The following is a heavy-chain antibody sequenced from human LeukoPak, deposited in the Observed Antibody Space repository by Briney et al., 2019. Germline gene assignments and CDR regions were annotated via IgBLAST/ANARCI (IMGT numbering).Heavy chain of an antibody. Sequence: GGSLRLSCAASGFTFDDYAMHWVRQAPGKGLEWVSGISWNSGSIGYADSVKGRFTISRDNAKNSLYLQTNSLRAEDTALYYRAKDRQRWLQSFSFDYWGQGTLVTVSS. CDR3: AKDRQRWLQSFSFDY. V-gene: IGHV3-9*01. CDR1: GFTFDDYA. CDR2: ISWNSGSI. J-gene: IGHJ4*02. D-gene: IGHD5-24*01.